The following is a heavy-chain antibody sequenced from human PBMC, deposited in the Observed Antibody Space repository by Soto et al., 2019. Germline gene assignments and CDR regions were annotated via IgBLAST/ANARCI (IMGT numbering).Heavy chain of an antibody. V-gene: IGHV3-9*01. CDR3: AKDMRRSTDQTYFIFDF. Sequence: EVQLVESGGGLVQPGRSLRLSCAASGFRFDDYGMHWVRQAPGKGLEWVSGINWSSGRKGYADSVKGRFTVSRDNAKNSLYLQMNSLRPEDTALYYCAKDMRRSTDQTYFIFDFWGQGTLLAVSS. D-gene: IGHD3-9*01. CDR2: INWSSGRK. CDR1: GFRFDDYG. J-gene: IGHJ4*02.